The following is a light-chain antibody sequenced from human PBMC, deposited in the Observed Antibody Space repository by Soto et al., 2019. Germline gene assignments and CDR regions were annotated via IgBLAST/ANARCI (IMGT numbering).Light chain of an antibody. V-gene: IGKV3-15*01. CDR3: QRYNNWCRT. CDR2: GAS. Sequence: EIVMTQSPATLSVSPGERATLSCRASQSVSSNLAWYQQKPAQAPRLLIYGASTRTTGIPARFSGSGSGTKFTLSISSLQSEDCAVYYCQRYNNWCRTFGQGTKVYIK. J-gene: IGKJ1*01. CDR1: QSVSSN.